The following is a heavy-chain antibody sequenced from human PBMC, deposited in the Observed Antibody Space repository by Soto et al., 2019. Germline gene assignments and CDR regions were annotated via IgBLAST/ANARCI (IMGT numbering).Heavy chain of an antibody. CDR1: GGSISSGGYY. CDR3: ARSVFP. V-gene: IGHV4-31*01. J-gene: IGHJ5*02. Sequence: QVQLQESGPGLVKPSQTLSLTCTVSGGSISSGGYYWTCIRQPPGNGMEWIGDIYYSGSTYYNPSLMSQVTISVAPSKHQFSQKRSSVTAADTAVYYCARSVFPCVQGTLVTVSS. CDR2: IYYSGST.